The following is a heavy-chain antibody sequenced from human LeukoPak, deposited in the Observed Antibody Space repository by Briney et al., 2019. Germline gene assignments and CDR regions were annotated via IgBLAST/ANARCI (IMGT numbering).Heavy chain of an antibody. CDR1: GFTFSSYG. J-gene: IGHJ4*02. CDR3: ARVFLERLTSGYFDN. CDR2: IRYDASNK. Sequence: GGSLRLSCAASGFTFSSYGMHWVRQAPGKGLEWVAFIRYDASNKYYADSVKARFTISRDNSKNTLYLQMNSLRDDDTAVYYCARVFLERLTSGYFDNWGQGTLVTVSS. D-gene: IGHD3-3*01. V-gene: IGHV3-30*02.